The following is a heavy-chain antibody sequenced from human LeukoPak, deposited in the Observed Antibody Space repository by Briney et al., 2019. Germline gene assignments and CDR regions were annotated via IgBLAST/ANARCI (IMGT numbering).Heavy chain of an antibody. CDR1: GFTFSSYG. CDR3: AKGADYNYYYHYMDV. Sequence: GGSLRLSCAASGFTFSSYGMSWVRQAPGKGLEWVSAISGSGGSTYYADSVKGRFTISRDNSKNTLYLQMNSLRAEDTAVYYCAKGADYNYYYHYMDVWGKGTTVTVSS. V-gene: IGHV3-23*01. D-gene: IGHD3-10*01. CDR2: ISGSGGST. J-gene: IGHJ6*03.